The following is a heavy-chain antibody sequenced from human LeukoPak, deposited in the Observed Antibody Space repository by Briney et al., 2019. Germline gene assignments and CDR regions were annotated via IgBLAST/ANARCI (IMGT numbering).Heavy chain of an antibody. D-gene: IGHD2-15*01. CDR2: INPNSGGT. J-gene: IGHJ5*02. Sequence: ASVKVSCKASGYTFTGYYMHWVRQAPGQGLEWMGWINPNSGGTNYAQKFQGRVTMTRDTSISTAYMDLSRLRSDDTAVYYCARVAIVVVIGIIGGSWFDPWGQGTLVTVSS. CDR1: GYTFTGYY. V-gene: IGHV1-2*02. CDR3: ARVAIVVVIGIIGGSWFDP.